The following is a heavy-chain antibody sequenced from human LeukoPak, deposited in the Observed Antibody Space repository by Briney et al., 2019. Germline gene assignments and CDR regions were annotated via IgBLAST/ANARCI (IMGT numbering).Heavy chain of an antibody. CDR1: GFTFSIYA. J-gene: IGHJ1*01. D-gene: IGHD6-19*01. Sequence: GGSLRLSCAPSGFTFSIYATLGVPHAPEKGLEGVSVICGGGGNTSYAHPVKGRSTISRDNSKNTLSLQMNSLRAEDTAVYYCAKDPGYRSGWGDAEYVQHWGEGTLVTVSS. CDR2: ICGGGGNT. CDR3: AKDPGYRSGWGDAEYVQH. V-gene: IGHV3-23*01.